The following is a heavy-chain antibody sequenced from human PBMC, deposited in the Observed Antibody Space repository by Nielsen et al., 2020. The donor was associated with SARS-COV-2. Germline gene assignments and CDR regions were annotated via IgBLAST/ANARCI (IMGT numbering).Heavy chain of an antibody. CDR3: ARAPKRAARFDVGNWFDP. Sequence: WVRQAPGQGLEWMGWMNPNSGNTGYAQKFQGRVTMTRNTSISTAYMELSSLRSEDTAVYYCARAPKRAARFDVGNWFDPWGQGTLVTVSS. J-gene: IGHJ5*02. V-gene: IGHV1-8*01. CDR2: MNPNSGNT. D-gene: IGHD6-6*01.